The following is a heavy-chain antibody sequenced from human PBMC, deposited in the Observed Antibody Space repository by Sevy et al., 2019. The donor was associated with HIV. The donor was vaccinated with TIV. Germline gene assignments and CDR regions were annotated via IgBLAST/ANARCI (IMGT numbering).Heavy chain of an antibody. D-gene: IGHD5-12*01. Sequence: GGSLRLSCAASGFTFSSYSMNWVRQAPGKGLEWVSSISSSSSYIYYADSVKGRFTISRDNAKNSLYLQMNSLRAEDTAVYYCASGREEMATITIDYWGQGTLVTVSS. CDR2: ISSSSSYI. CDR3: ASGREEMATITIDY. J-gene: IGHJ4*02. CDR1: GFTFSSYS. V-gene: IGHV3-21*01.